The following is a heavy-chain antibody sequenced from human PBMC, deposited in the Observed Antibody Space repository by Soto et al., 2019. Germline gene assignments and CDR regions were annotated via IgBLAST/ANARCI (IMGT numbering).Heavy chain of an antibody. V-gene: IGHV3-11*01. D-gene: IGHD2-15*01. J-gene: IGHJ3*02. CDR2: ISGSASAL. CDR3: VRELQALLLTDGFDI. CDR1: GLTFKDFS. Sequence: QVQLVESGGGLVKPGGSLRLSCAASGLTFKDFSMGWIRQAPGKGLEWVSYISGSASALYYEDSVKGRFTTSRDNAKNSLYLQMNSLRVEDTAVYYCVRELQALLLTDGFDIWGQGTMVRVSS.